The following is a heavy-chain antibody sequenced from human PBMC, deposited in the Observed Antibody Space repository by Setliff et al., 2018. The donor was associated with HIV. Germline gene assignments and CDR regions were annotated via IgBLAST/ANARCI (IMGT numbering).Heavy chain of an antibody. V-gene: IGHV4-4*07. D-gene: IGHD6-25*01. CDR3: AASSGWQRGDY. J-gene: IGHJ4*02. CDR2: VYASGST. Sequence: PSETLSLTCTVSGGSISDYYWSWIRQPAGKGLEWIGRVYASGSTNYNPSLKSRVTMSVDTSNNQFSLKLSSVTAADTAVYYCAASSGWQRGDYWGQGKLVTVSS. CDR1: GGSISDYY.